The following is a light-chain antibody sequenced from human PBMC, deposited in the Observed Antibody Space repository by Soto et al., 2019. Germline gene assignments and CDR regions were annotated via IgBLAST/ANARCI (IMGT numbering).Light chain of an antibody. CDR2: SHN. Sequence: QSVLTQPPSVSGTPGQTVTISCSGSSSNIEGNPVNWYQQVPGAAPKSLIYSHNYRASGVPDRISGSTSGTSASLAISGLRYEDEADYYCAAWDNSLDAWVFGGGTKLTVL. J-gene: IGLJ3*02. CDR3: AAWDNSLDAWV. V-gene: IGLV1-44*01. CDR1: SSNIEGNP.